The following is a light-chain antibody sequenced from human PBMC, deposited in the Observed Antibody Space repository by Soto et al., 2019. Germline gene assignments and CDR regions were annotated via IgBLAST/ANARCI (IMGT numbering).Light chain of an antibody. Sequence: QSALTQPPSASGSPGQSVAISCTGTNSDVGGYNYVSWYQHHPGKVPKLMIYDVTKRPSWVPDRFSGSKSGNTASLPVSGLEAEEEAEYYCSSYTSNYIVVLGGGTKLTVL. CDR2: DVT. J-gene: IGLJ2*01. CDR3: SSYTSNYIVV. V-gene: IGLV2-8*01. CDR1: NSDVGGYNY.